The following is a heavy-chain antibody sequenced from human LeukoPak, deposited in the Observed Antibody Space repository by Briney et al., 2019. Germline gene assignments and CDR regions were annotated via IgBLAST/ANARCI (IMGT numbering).Heavy chain of an antibody. J-gene: IGHJ6*03. CDR2: ISETGSP. CDR1: GGPVNSYN. Sequence: SETLSLTCTVSGGPVNSYNWNWIRQPPGKGLEWIGYISETGSPKYNSSLENRVTLSLDTSKNLFSLNLKSATVADTAVYYCARQDALGKYPPPYYMDVWGKGTTVIVS. CDR3: ARQDALGKYPPPYYMDV. V-gene: IGHV4-59*08. D-gene: IGHD3-16*01.